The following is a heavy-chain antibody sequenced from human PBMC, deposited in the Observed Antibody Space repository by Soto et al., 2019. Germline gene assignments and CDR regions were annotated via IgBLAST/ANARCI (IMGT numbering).Heavy chain of an antibody. Sequence: QVTLKESGPVLVKPTETLTLTCTVSGFSLSNARMGVSWIRQPPGKALEWLAHIFSNDEKSYSTSQKSRLTIAKGTSKRQVVHTIPNMDPADTATYHCAPHGKGVGARPHDYWGQATLVTVSS. CDR2: IFSNDEK. V-gene: IGHV2-26*01. J-gene: IGHJ4*02. D-gene: IGHD1-26*01. CDR1: GFSLSNARMG. CDR3: APHGKGVGARPHDY.